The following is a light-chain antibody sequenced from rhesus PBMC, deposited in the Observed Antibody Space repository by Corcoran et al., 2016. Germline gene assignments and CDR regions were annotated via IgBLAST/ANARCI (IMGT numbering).Light chain of an antibody. CDR3: LQDYAIPLP. J-gene: IGKJ4*01. CDR2: AAS. Sequence: DIQMTQSPSSLSASAGDRVTVTCRASQGINRELSWYQQKPGKAPTLLIYAASTLQTGVSSRFSGNGSGTDYTLTIDSLQPDDVATYFCLQDYAIPLPFGGVTKVEIQ. CDR1: QGINRE. V-gene: IGKV1-94*01.